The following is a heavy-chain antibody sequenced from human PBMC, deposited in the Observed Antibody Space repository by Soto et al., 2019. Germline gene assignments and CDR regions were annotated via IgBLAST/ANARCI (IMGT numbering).Heavy chain of an antibody. CDR2: ISAYNGNT. D-gene: IGHD3-10*01. Sequence: ASVKVSCKASGYTFTSYGISWVRQAPGQGLEWMGWISAYNGNTNYAQKLQGRVTMTTDTSTSTAYMELRSLRSDDTAVYYCARDSRETMVRGVIPSYYYYYGMDVWRQGTTVTVSS. CDR3: ARDSRETMVRGVIPSYYYYYGMDV. CDR1: GYTFTSYG. V-gene: IGHV1-18*01. J-gene: IGHJ6*02.